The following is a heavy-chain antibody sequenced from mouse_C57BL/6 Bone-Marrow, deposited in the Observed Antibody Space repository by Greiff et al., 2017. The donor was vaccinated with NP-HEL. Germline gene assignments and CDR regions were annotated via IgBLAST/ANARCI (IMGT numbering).Heavy chain of an antibody. D-gene: IGHD1-1*01. V-gene: IGHV14-3*01. J-gene: IGHJ2*01. CDR2: IDPANGNT. CDR3: ASFYYGSSSVYYFDY. Sequence: VQLKESVAELVRPGASVKLSCTASGFNIKNTYMHWVKQRPEQGLEWIGRIDPANGNTKYAPKFQGKATITADTSSNTAYLQLSSLTSEDTAIYYCASFYYGSSSVYYFDYWGQGTTLTVSS. CDR1: GFNIKNTY.